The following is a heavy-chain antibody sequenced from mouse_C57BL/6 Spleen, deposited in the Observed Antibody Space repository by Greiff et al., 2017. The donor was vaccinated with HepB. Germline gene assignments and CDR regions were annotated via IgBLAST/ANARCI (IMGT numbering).Heavy chain of an antibody. CDR1: GYTFTDYE. Sequence: QVHVKQSGAELVRPGASVTLSCKASGYTFTDYEMHWVKQTPVHGLEWIGAIDPETGGTAYNQKFKGKAILTADKSSSTAYMELRSLTSEDSAVYYCTDYYGSSYWGQGTTLTVSS. D-gene: IGHD1-1*01. V-gene: IGHV1-15*01. CDR2: IDPETGGT. J-gene: IGHJ2*01. CDR3: TDYYGSSY.